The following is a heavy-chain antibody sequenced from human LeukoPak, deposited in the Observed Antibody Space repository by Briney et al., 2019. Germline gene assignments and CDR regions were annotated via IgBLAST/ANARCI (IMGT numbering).Heavy chain of an antibody. CDR3: AKGVAVAGTPPGGDY. Sequence: ASVKVSCKVSGYSLIELSTHWVRQAPGKGLAWMGGINLEHGNPVYAQKFQGRITMTEDTTTDTAYMEVNSLTSEDTAIYYCAKGVAVAGTPPGGDYWGQGTLLTVSS. V-gene: IGHV1-24*01. D-gene: IGHD6-19*01. J-gene: IGHJ4*02. CDR2: INLEHGNP. CDR1: GYSLIELS.